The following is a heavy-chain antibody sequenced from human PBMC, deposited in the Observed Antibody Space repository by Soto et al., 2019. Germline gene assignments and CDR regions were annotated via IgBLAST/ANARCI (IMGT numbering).Heavy chain of an antibody. V-gene: IGHV1-69*06. CDR3: ARETVGANSDRTPYYYYYGMDV. CDR1: GGTFSSYA. CDR2: IITIFGTA. D-gene: IGHD1-26*01. Sequence: QVQLVQSGAEVKKPGSSVKVSCKASGGTFSSYAISWVRQAPGQGLEWMGGIITIFGTANYAQKFQGRVTITADKSTSTAYMELSSMRSEDTAVYYCARETVGANSDRTPYYYYYGMDVWGQGATVTVSS. J-gene: IGHJ6*02.